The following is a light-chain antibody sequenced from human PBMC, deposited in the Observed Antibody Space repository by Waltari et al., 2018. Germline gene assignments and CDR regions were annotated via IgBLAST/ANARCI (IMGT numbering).Light chain of an antibody. CDR3: QQSHNLPPLT. Sequence: ASQGDSVSLAMSQWLPGRAPRLLIYGASTRAPGSPARFSGSGSGTESTRTISSLESEDWAVYSCQQSHNLPPLTFGGGTKVEIK. V-gene: IGKV3-15*01. J-gene: IGKJ4*01. CDR1: QGDSVS. CDR2: GAS.